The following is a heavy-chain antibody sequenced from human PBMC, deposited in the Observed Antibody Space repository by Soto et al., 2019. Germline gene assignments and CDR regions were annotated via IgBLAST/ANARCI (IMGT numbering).Heavy chain of an antibody. J-gene: IGHJ6*02. CDR1: GGSISSGGYY. D-gene: IGHD5-12*01. Sequence: LSLTCTVSGGSISSGGYYWSWVRQHPGKGLEWIGYIYYSGSTYYNPSLKSRVTISVDTSKNQFSLKLSSVTAADTAVYYCARDRDGYNRAYGMDVWGQGTTVTVSS. CDR2: IYYSGST. CDR3: ARDRDGYNRAYGMDV. V-gene: IGHV4-31*03.